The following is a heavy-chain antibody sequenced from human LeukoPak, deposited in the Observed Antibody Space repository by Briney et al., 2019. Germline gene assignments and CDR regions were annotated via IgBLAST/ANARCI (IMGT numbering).Heavy chain of an antibody. CDR3: ARDHSSGWYSGYFDY. CDR2: ISSSSSYI. V-gene: IGHV3-21*01. J-gene: IGHJ4*02. D-gene: IGHD6-19*01. Sequence: GGSLRLSCAASGFTFSSYSMNWVRQAPGKGLEWVSSISSSSSYIYYADSVKGRFTISRDNAKNSLYLQMNSLRAEDTAVYYCARDHSSGWYSGYFDYWGQGILVTVSS. CDR1: GFTFSSYS.